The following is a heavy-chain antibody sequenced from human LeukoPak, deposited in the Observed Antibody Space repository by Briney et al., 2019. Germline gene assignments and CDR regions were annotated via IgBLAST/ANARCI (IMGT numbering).Heavy chain of an antibody. CDR2: ISGLSTYI. CDR3: ARDSSGYWAFEDY. V-gene: IGHV3-21*01. Sequence: TGGSLRLSCAASGFTFNTYSMNWVRQAPGKGLEWVSSISGLSTYIYYPDSMRGRFTISRDNAKNSLYLQMNSLRAEDTAVYYCARDSSGYWAFEDYWGQGTLVTVSS. CDR1: GFTFNTYS. J-gene: IGHJ4*02. D-gene: IGHD3-22*01.